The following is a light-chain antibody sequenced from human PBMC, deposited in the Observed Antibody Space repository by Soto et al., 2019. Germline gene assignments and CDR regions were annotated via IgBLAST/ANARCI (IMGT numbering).Light chain of an antibody. J-gene: IGKJ4*01. CDR1: QSVSGS. CDR3: QEGTYWPA. V-gene: IGKV3-11*01. CDR2: DAS. Sequence: PGEKVTLCGMASQSVSGSLGWYQQKPGQAPRLIIYDASVRATGIPARFSGSGSGTDFTLTISSLEPEDFAVYYCQEGTYWPAFGGGTRWIS.